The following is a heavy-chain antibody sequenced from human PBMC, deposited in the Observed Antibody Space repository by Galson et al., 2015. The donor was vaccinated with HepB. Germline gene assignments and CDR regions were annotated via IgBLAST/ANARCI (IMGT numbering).Heavy chain of an antibody. Sequence: SVKVSCKASGGTFSSYAISWVRQAPGQGLEWMGRIIPILGIANYAQKFQGRVTITADKSTSTAYMELSSLRSEDTAVYYCASRDGGNSDYYYGMDVWGQGTTVTVSS. D-gene: IGHD4-23*01. V-gene: IGHV1-69*04. CDR3: ASRDGGNSDYYYGMDV. CDR1: GGTFSSYA. CDR2: IIPILGIA. J-gene: IGHJ6*02.